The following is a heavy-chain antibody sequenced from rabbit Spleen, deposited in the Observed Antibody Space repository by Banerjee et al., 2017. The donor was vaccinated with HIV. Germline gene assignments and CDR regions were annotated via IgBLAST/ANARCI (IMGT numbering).Heavy chain of an antibody. J-gene: IGHJ4*01. V-gene: IGHV1S7*01. D-gene: IGHD1-1*01. CDR2: IDPVFGAT. Sequence: HLKESGGGLVQPGGSLKLSCKASGFDASNYGVSWVRQAPGKGLEWIGYIDPVFGATYYATWVNGRFTISSHNAQNTLYLQLNSLTAADTAAYFCVRGASSSGYYSLWGPGTLVTVS. CDR3: VRGASSSGYYSL. CDR1: GFDASNYG.